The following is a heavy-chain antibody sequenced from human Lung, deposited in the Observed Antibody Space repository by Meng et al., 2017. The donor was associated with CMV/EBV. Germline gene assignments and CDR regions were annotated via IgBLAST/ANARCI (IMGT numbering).Heavy chain of an antibody. CDR1: GDSVSSNSAA. CDR3: ARFGTVGAGSGVYFDY. V-gene: IGHV6-1*01. Sequence: SETLSLXXAISGDSVSSNSAAWNWIRQPPSRGLEWLGRTYYRSKWYNDYAVSVKSRITINPVTSKNQFSLQLNSVTPEDTAVYYCARFGTVGAGSGVYFDYWGQGTLVXVSS. D-gene: IGHD3-10*01. J-gene: IGHJ4*02. CDR2: TYYRSKWYN.